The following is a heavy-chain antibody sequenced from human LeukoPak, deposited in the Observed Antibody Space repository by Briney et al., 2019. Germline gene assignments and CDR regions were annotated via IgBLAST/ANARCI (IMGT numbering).Heavy chain of an antibody. Sequence: GASVKVSCXASGYTFTSYGISWVRQAPGQGLEWMGWISAYNGNTNYAQKLQGRVTMTTDTSTSTAYMELRSLRSDDTAVYYCARATSYDFWSGYPYYFDYWGQRTLVTVSS. CDR1: GYTFTSYG. CDR3: ARATSYDFWSGYPYYFDY. D-gene: IGHD3-3*01. CDR2: ISAYNGNT. J-gene: IGHJ4*02. V-gene: IGHV1-18*01.